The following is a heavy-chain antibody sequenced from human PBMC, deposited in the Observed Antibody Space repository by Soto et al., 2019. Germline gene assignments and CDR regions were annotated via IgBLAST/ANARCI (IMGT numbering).Heavy chain of an antibody. Sequence: PSETLSLTCTVSRGSIRDYYWGWIRQSPGKGLEWIGYSDYSGSTNYNASLKSRVTISVDRSNNQFSLKLSSVTAADTAVYYCASSWHDTSDYYPIDYWGQGTLVTVSS. CDR1: RGSIRDYY. V-gene: IGHV4-59*01. CDR2: SDYSGST. CDR3: ASSWHDTSDYYPIDY. D-gene: IGHD3-22*01. J-gene: IGHJ4*02.